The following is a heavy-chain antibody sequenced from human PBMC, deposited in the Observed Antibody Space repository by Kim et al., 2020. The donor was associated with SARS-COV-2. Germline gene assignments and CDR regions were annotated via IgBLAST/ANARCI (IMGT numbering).Heavy chain of an antibody. Sequence: GGSLRLSCAASGFTFSSYAMSWVRQAPGKGLEWVSAISGSGGSTYYADSVKGRFTISRDNSKNTLYLQMNSLRAEDTAVYYCAKRMAYGDYYPLFDYWGQGTLVTVSS. CDR1: GFTFSSYA. J-gene: IGHJ4*02. D-gene: IGHD4-17*01. CDR3: AKRMAYGDYYPLFDY. V-gene: IGHV3-23*01. CDR2: ISGSGGST.